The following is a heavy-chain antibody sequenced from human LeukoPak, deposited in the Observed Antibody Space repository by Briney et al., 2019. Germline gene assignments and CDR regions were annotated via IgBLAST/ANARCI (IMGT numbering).Heavy chain of an antibody. V-gene: IGHV3-23*01. CDR3: AKDPRTMLQRNLHLPDY. CDR2: ISGSGGST. D-gene: IGHD2-15*01. CDR1: GFTFSSYG. Sequence: QPGGTLRLSCAASGFTFSSYGMSWVRQAPGKGLEWVSAISGSGGSTYYADSVKGRFTISRDNSKNTLYLQMNSLRAEDTAVYYCAKDPRTMLQRNLHLPDYWGQGTLVTVSS. J-gene: IGHJ4*02.